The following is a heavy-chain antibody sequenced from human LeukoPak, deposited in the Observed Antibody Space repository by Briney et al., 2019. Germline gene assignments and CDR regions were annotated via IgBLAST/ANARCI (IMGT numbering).Heavy chain of an antibody. CDR3: ARVHLSYNPFDY. D-gene: IGHD2/OR15-2a*01. V-gene: IGHV1-46*01. CDR2: INPSGGST. CDR1: GYTFTSYY. J-gene: IGHJ4*02. Sequence: ASVKVSCKASGYTFTSYYMHWVRQAPGQGLEWMGTINPSGGSTSYAQKFQGGVTMTRDTSTSTVYMELSSLRSEDTAVYYCARVHLSYNPFDYWGQGTLVTVSS.